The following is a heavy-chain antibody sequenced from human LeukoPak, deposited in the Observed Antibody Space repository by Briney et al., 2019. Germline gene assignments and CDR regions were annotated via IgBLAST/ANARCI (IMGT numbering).Heavy chain of an antibody. D-gene: IGHD3-22*01. CDR2: ISSSSSYI. CDR1: GSTFSSYS. V-gene: IGHV3-21*01. CDR3: ARQYYYDSSGYSYYFDY. Sequence: GGSLRLSCAASGSTFSSYSMNWVRQAPGKGLEWVSSISSSSSYIYYADSVKGRFTISRDNAKNSLYLQMNSLRAEDTAVYYCARQYYYDSSGYSYYFDYWGQGTLVTVSS. J-gene: IGHJ4*02.